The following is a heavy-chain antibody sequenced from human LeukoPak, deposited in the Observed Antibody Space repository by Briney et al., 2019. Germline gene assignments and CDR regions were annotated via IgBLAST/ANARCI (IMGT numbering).Heavy chain of an antibody. D-gene: IGHD5-24*01. CDR3: AREDREMATSPTNYYYYYYMDV. V-gene: IGHV4-59*06. CDR2: IYYSGST. J-gene: IGHJ6*03. Sequence: SETLSLTCTVSGGSISSYYWSWIRQHPGKGLEWIGYIYYSGSTYYNPSLKSRVTISVDTSKNQFSLKLSSVTAADTAVYYCAREDREMATSPTNYYYYYYMDVWGKGTTVTVSS. CDR1: GGSISSYY.